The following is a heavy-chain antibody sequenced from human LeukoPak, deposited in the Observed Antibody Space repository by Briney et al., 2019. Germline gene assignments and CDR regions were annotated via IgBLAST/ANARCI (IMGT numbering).Heavy chain of an antibody. CDR3: AKEGIAAAAPEL. CDR1: GFTFNTYG. V-gene: IGHV3-30*02. CDR2: IRYDGTDK. Sequence: GGSLRLSCSASGFTFNTYGMHWVRQSAVKGLEWVAFIRYDGTDKFFADSVRGRFSISRDDSNNMVHLHMNSLRTEDTAMYYCAKEGIAAAAPELWGQGTLVIVSS. J-gene: IGHJ4*02. D-gene: IGHD6-13*01.